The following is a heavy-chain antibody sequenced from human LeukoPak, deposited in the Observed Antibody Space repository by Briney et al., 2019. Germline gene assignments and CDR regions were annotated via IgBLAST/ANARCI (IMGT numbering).Heavy chain of an antibody. D-gene: IGHD2-2*01. V-gene: IGHV3-7*01. CDR1: GFTFSSYW. CDR2: IKQDGSEK. Sequence: GGSLRLSCAASGFTFSSYWMSWVRQAPGKGLEWVANIKQDGSEKYYVDSVKGRFTISRDNAKNSLCLQMNSLRAEDTAVYYCARDCSSTSCYRGGFDPWGQGTLVTVSS. CDR3: ARDCSSTSCYRGGFDP. J-gene: IGHJ5*02.